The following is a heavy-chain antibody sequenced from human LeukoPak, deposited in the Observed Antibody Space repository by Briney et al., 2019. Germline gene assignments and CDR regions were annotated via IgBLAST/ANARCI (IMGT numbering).Heavy chain of an antibody. CDR1: GGTFSSYA. D-gene: IGHD3-16*01. CDR3: ASVFRGGGFGNWFDP. CDR2: IIPIFGTA. J-gene: IGHJ5*02. V-gene: IGHV1-69*13. Sequence: GASVKVSCKASGGTFSSYAISWVRQAPGQGLEWMGGIIPIFGTANYAQKFQGRVTITADESTSTAYMELSSLRSEDTAVYYCASVFRGGGFGNWFDPWGQGTLVTVSS.